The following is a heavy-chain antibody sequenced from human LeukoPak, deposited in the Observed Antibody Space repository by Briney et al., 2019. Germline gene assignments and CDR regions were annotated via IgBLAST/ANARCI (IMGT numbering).Heavy chain of an antibody. CDR2: IIPILGVA. V-gene: IGHV1-69*04. CDR3: AREAGLSWYSGSYNY. D-gene: IGHD1-26*01. J-gene: IGHJ4*02. CDR1: GGTFSSYA. Sequence: WASVKVSCKASGGTFSSYAISWVRQAPGQGLEWMGRIIPILGVANYAQKFQGRVTITVDKSTSTAYMELSSLRSEDTAVYYCAREAGLSWYSGSYNYWGQGTLVTVSS.